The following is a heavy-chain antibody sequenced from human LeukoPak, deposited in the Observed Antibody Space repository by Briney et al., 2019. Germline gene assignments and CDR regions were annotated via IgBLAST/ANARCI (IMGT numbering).Heavy chain of an antibody. J-gene: IGHJ4*02. Sequence: SETLSLTCTVSGGSISSYYWSWIRQPPGKGLEWIGYIYYSGSTNYNPSLKSRVTISADTSKNQFSLKLSSVTAADTAVYYCARDPSGSYVFDYWGQGTLVIVSS. D-gene: IGHD1-26*01. CDR1: GGSISSYY. CDR2: IYYSGST. V-gene: IGHV4-59*01. CDR3: ARDPSGSYVFDY.